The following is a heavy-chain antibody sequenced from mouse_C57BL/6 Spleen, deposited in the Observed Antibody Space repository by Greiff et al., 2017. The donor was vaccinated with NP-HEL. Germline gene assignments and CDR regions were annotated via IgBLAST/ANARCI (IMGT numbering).Heavy chain of an antibody. D-gene: IGHD1-1*01. J-gene: IGHJ2*01. Sequence: VQLQQSGAELVRPGTSVKVSCKASGYAFTNYLIEWVKQRPGQGLEWIGVINPGSGGTNYNEKFKGKATLTADKSSSTAYMQLRSLTSEDSAVYVCARSIYYYGSSPLYFDYWGQGTTLTVAS. CDR3: ARSIYYYGSSPLYFDY. CDR1: GYAFTNYL. V-gene: IGHV1-54*01. CDR2: INPGSGGT.